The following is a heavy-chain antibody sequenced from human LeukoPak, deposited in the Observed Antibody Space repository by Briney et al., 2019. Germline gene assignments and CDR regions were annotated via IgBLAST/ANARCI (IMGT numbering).Heavy chain of an antibody. Sequence: SQTLSLTCTVSGGSISSGSYYWSWIRQPAGKGLEWIGRIYTSGSTNYNPSLKSRVTMSVDTSKNQFSLKLSSVTAADTAVYYYASSGGWFGDRWGLNYWGQGTLVTVSS. V-gene: IGHV4-61*02. CDR3: ASSGGWFGDRWGLNY. D-gene: IGHD3-10*01. CDR1: GGSISSGSYY. J-gene: IGHJ4*02. CDR2: IYTSGST.